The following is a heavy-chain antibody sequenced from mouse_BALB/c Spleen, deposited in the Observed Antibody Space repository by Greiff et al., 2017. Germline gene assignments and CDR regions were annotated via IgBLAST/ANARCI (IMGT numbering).Heavy chain of an antibody. Sequence: EVMLVESGGGLVQPGGSLRLSCATSGFTFTDYYMSWVRQPPGKALEWLGFIRNKANGYTTEYSASVKGRFTISRDNSQSILYLQMNTLRAEDSATYYCARENYYYGSSPFAYWGQGTLVTVSA. CDR2: IRNKANGYTT. CDR1: GFTFTDYY. V-gene: IGHV7-3*02. J-gene: IGHJ3*01. CDR3: ARENYYYGSSPFAY. D-gene: IGHD1-1*01.